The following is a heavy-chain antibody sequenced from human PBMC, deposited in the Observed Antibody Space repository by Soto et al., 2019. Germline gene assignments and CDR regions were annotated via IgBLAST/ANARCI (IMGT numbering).Heavy chain of an antibody. V-gene: IGHV3-23*01. J-gene: IGHJ4*02. Sequence: GGSLRLSCAASGFTFSSYAMSWVRQAPGKGLEWVSAISGSGGSTYYADSVKGRFTISRDNSKNTLYLQMNSLRAEDTAVYYCAKDPKVVVAEDVDYWGQGTLVTVSS. CDR2: ISGSGGST. CDR3: AKDPKVVVAEDVDY. D-gene: IGHD2-15*01. CDR1: GFTFSSYA.